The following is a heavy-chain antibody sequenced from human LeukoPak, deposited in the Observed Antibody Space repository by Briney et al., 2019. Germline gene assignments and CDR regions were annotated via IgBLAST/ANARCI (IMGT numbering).Heavy chain of an antibody. V-gene: IGHV3-53*01. CDR3: AKPSYNSGWYFDY. CDR1: GFTVSSNS. Sequence: GGSLRLSCTVSGFTVSSNSMSWVRQAPGKGLEWVSFIYSDNTHYSDSVKGRFTISRDNSKNTLYLQMNSLRAEDTAIYYCAKPSYNSGWYFDYWGQGTLVTVSS. J-gene: IGHJ4*02. CDR2: IYSDNT. D-gene: IGHD6-19*01.